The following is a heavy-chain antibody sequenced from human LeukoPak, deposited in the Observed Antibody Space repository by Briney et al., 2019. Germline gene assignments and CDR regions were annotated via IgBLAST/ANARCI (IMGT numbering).Heavy chain of an antibody. J-gene: IGHJ2*01. V-gene: IGHV3-30-3*01. Sequence: GRSLRLSCTASGFTFRDYAMHWVRRTPGKGLEWAAAISHDGSNKNYVDSVKGRFTVSRDNSKNTLSVQMNSLSADDTALYYCVRRKTMMALNAWAFDLWGRGTLVIVSS. CDR2: ISHDGSNK. D-gene: IGHD3-22*01. CDR1: GFTFRDYA. CDR3: VRRKTMMALNAWAFDL.